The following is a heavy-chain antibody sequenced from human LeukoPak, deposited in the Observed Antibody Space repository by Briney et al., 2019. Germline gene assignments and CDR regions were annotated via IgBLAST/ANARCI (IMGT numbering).Heavy chain of an antibody. Sequence: QPGGSLRLSCAASGFTFSSYAMSWVRQAPGKVLEWVSAISGSGGSTYYADSVKGRFTISRDNSKNTLYLQMKSLRAEDTAVYYCAKDPIGTMIGAIWGQGTMVTVSS. CDR2: ISGSGGST. CDR1: GFTFSSYA. CDR3: AKDPIGTMIGAI. D-gene: IGHD3-10*02. V-gene: IGHV3-23*01. J-gene: IGHJ3*02.